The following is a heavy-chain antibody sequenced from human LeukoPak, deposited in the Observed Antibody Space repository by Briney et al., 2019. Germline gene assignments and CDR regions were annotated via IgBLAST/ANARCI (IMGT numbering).Heavy chain of an antibody. CDR1: GFTFSSYA. V-gene: IGHV3-23*01. D-gene: IGHD1-14*01. Sequence: GGSLRLSCAVSGFTFSSYAMSWVRQAPGKGLEWVSTIGVSSGTTYYGDSVKGRFTISRDNSKNTLYLQMNSLRAEDTAIYYCAKTGQFDPWGQGTLVTVSS. CDR2: IGVSSGTT. J-gene: IGHJ5*02. CDR3: AKTGQFDP.